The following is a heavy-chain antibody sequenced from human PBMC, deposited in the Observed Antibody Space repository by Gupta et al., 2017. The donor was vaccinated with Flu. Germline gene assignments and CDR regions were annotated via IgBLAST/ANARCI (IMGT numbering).Heavy chain of an antibody. CDR2: IYYSGST. CDR1: GRSISSSSYY. V-gene: IGHV4-39*01. CDR3: ARLAVDTAMVRFDY. J-gene: IGHJ4*02. Sequence: QLQLQESGPGLVKPSETLSPTCTGSGRSISSSSYYWGWIRQPPGKGLGWIGSIYYSGSTYYNPSLKCRVAISVDTSKTQFSLKLSSVTAADTAVYYCARLAVDTAMVRFDYWGQGTLVTVSS. D-gene: IGHD5-18*01.